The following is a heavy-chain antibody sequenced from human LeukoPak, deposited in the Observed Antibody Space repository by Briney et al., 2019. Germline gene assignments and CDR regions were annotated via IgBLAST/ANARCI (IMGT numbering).Heavy chain of an antibody. Sequence: SSETLSLTCTVSGGSISSSRYYWGWICQPPGKGLEWIGSIYYSGSTYYNPSLKSRVTISVDTSKNQFSLKLSSVTAADTAVYYCARRGTIFGGDAFDIWGQGTMVTVSS. CDR2: IYYSGST. CDR1: GGSISSSRYY. V-gene: IGHV4-39*01. CDR3: ARRGTIFGGDAFDI. D-gene: IGHD3-3*01. J-gene: IGHJ3*02.